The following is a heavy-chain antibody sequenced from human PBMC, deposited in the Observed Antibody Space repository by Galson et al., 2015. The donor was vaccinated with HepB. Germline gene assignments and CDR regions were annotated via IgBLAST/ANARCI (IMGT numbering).Heavy chain of an antibody. CDR2: TYYRSKWYN. CDR1: GDSVSSNSAA. J-gene: IGHJ2*01. Sequence: CAISGDSVSSNSAAWNWIRQSPSRGLEWLGRTYYRSKWYNDYAVSVKSRITINPDTSKNQFSLQLDSVTPEDTAVYYCARDWGVYCSGGSCYSGTGYFDLWGRGTLVTVSS. D-gene: IGHD2-15*01. V-gene: IGHV6-1*01. CDR3: ARDWGVYCSGGSCYSGTGYFDL.